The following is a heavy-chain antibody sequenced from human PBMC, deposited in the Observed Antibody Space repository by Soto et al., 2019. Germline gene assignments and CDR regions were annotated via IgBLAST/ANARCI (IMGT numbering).Heavy chain of an antibody. J-gene: IGHJ4*02. D-gene: IGHD4-17*01. V-gene: IGHV4-39*01. CDR3: ARGRDYDRVLWDY. CDR1: CGSIISSSYY. Sequence: HLQLQESAPGVVKNSEELLLLTSTSCGSIISSSYYCGWIRQPPRRGLEWIGSINYSRSTYYNPSLKSRVTISVDTSKNQFSLKLSSVTAADTAVYYCARGRDYDRVLWDYWGQGTLVTVSS. CDR2: INYSRST.